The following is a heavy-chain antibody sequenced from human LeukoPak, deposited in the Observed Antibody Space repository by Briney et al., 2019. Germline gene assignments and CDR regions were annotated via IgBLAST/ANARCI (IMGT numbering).Heavy chain of an antibody. CDR2: TYSPGIT. CDR1: GGSISSYF. D-gene: IGHD2-2*01. CDR3: ARLVPAASGDWFDP. Sequence: SETLSLTCTVSGGSISSYFWSWIRQPAGKGLEWIGRTYSPGITNCNPSLKSRVTMSVDTSKNQFSLNLSSVTAADTAVYYCARLVPAASGDWFDPWGQGTLVTVSS. V-gene: IGHV4-4*07. J-gene: IGHJ5*02.